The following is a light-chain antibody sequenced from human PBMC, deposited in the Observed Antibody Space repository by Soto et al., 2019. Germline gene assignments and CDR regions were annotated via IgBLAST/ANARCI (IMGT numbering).Light chain of an antibody. V-gene: IGKV1-5*03. CDR1: QSIRDY. Sequence: DIQMTQSPSTLSASVGDRVTITCRASQSIRDYLAWYQQKPGKAPKLLIYRASSLESEVPSRFSGRGSGTDFTLTTSRLQNHDFPTSYCQHNYNYPTFGQGTKVDSK. CDR2: RAS. J-gene: IGKJ1*01. CDR3: QHNYNYPT.